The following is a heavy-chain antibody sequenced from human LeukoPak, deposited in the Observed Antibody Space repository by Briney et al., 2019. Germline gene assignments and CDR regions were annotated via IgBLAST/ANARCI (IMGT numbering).Heavy chain of an antibody. CDR2: LYHSGSA. J-gene: IGHJ3*02. CDR3: ARQNIVVVVAATPGAFDI. D-gene: IGHD2-15*01. V-gene: IGHV4-38-2*01. CDR1: DYSIRSGYY. Sequence: SETLSLTCDVSDYSIRSGYYWGWIRQPPGKGLEWIGSLYHSGSAYYSPSLKSRVTISLDTSNNELSLRLSSVTAADTATYYCARQNIVVVVAATPGAFDIWGQGTLVTVSS.